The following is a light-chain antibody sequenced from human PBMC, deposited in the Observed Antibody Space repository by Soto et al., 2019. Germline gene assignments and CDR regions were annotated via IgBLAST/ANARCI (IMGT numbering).Light chain of an antibody. CDR3: QTYDSSLSGYV. CDR1: RSNIGAPYD. J-gene: IGLJ1*01. CDR2: SNN. V-gene: IGLV1-40*01. Sequence: QAVVTQPPSVSGARGQRVTISCTGSRSNIGAPYDVNWYQQLPGTAPKLLIYSNNNRPSGVPDRFSGSKSGTSASLAITGLQAEDEADYYCQTYDSSLSGYVFGTGTKLTVL.